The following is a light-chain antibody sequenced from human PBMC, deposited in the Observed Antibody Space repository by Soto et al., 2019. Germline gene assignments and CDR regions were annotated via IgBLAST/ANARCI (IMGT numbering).Light chain of an antibody. CDR1: QSISST. CDR3: QQYNNWPPRYT. CDR2: AAS. V-gene: IGKV3-15*01. J-gene: IGKJ2*01. Sequence: EIVLTQSPDTLSLSPGERATLSCRASQSISSTHLVWYQQKPGQAPRLLIYAASTRATGIPARFSGSGSGTDFTLTISGLQSEDFGVYFCQQYNNWPPRYTFGQGTKLEIK.